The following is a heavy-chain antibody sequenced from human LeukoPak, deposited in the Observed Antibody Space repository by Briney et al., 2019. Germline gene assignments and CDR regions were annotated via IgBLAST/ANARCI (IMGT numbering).Heavy chain of an antibody. CDR3: ARDASVRGASDY. Sequence: PGGSLRLSCAASGFTFSSYSMNWVRQTPGKGLEWVSSISSSSSYIYYEDSPKGRFTISRDNAKNSLYLQMNSLRAEDTAVYYCARDASVRGASDYWGQGTLVTVSS. D-gene: IGHD3-10*01. J-gene: IGHJ4*02. V-gene: IGHV3-21*01. CDR1: GFTFSSYS. CDR2: ISSSSSYI.